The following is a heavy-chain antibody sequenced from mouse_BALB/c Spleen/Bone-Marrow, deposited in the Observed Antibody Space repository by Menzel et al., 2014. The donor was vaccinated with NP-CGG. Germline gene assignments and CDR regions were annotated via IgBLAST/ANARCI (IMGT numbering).Heavy chain of an antibody. V-gene: IGHV14-4*02. J-gene: IGHJ1*01. D-gene: IGHD2-14*01. Sequence: VQLQQSGAELVRSGASVKLSCTASGFNIKDYYMHWVKQRPEQGLEWIGWIDPENGDTEYAPKFQGKATMTADTSSNTAYLQLSSLTSEDTAVYYCNRYDWYFQVWRAGTTVPASS. CDR2: IDPENGDT. CDR1: GFNIKDYY. CDR3: NRYDWYFQV.